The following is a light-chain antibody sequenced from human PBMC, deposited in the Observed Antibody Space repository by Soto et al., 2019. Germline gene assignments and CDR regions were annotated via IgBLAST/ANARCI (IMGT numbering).Light chain of an antibody. CDR2: DVF. V-gene: IGKV1-13*02. J-gene: IGKJ5*01. CDR3: PQLETYPLT. Sequence: AIQVTQSPSSLSASVGDTVTITCRASQGISSAFAWYQQKPGKVTRLLIYDVFNLQSGVPSRLSGSGSGTDCTLTLRRLQPEDFATYYCPQLETYPLTFGQGTRLEVK. CDR1: QGISSA.